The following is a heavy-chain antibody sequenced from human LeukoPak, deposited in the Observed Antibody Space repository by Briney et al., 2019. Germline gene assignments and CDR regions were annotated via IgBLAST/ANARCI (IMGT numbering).Heavy chain of an antibody. Sequence: GGSLRLSCTASGFTFGDYAMSWVRQAPGKGLEWVGFIRSKAYGGTTEYAASVKGRFTISRDDSKSIAYLQMNSLKTEDTAVYYCTRVDGMAQQADYWGQGTLVTVSS. CDR1: GFTFGDYA. D-gene: IGHD1-14*01. V-gene: IGHV3-49*04. CDR2: IRSKAYGGTT. CDR3: TRVDGMAQQADY. J-gene: IGHJ4*02.